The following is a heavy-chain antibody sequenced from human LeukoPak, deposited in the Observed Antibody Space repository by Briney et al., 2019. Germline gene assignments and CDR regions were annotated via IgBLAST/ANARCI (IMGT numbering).Heavy chain of an antibody. CDR1: GGSISSYY. V-gene: IGHV4-59*08. D-gene: IGHD6-19*01. Sequence: SETLSLTCTVSGGSISSYYWSWIRQPPGKGLEWIGYIYYSGSTNYNPSLKSRVTISVDTSKNQFSLKLSSVTAADMAVYYCARRGGSSGWLPFDYWGQGTLVTVSS. CDR2: IYYSGST. CDR3: ARRGGSSGWLPFDY. J-gene: IGHJ4*02.